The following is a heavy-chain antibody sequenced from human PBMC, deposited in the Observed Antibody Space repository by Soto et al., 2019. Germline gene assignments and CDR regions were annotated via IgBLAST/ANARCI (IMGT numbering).Heavy chain of an antibody. CDR2: IYPGDSDT. V-gene: IGHV5-51*01. Sequence: PGESLKISCINSGYILTSYWIAWVRQMPGKGLEWMGTIYPGDSDTRYSPSFQGQVTISADKSTSTAYLQWSSLQDSDTAMYYFARLAQGDAFDIWGKGTTVNVSS. D-gene: IGHD5-12*01. CDR1: GYILTSYW. CDR3: ARLAQGDAFDI. J-gene: IGHJ3*02.